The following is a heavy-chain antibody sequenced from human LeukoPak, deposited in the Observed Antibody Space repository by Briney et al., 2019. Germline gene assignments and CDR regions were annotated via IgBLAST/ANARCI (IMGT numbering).Heavy chain of an antibody. J-gene: IGHJ4*02. Sequence: PGGCLRLSCAASGLTFSGHWMNWVRQAPGKGLEWVANIKPDGSGTNYVDSVKGRFTISRDNAKNSAYLQMNSLRAEDTALYYCLASSGYWGQGTLVTVSS. CDR3: LASSGY. CDR2: IKPDGSGT. CDR1: GLTFSGHW. D-gene: IGHD1-14*01. V-gene: IGHV3-7*05.